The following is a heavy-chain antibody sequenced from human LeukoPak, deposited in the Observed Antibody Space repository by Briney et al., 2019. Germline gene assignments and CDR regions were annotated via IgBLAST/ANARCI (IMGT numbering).Heavy chain of an antibody. CDR3: ARGPVYYNYGMDV. V-gene: IGHV4-59*12. Sequence: SETLSLTCTISGGSISNYYWSWIRQPPGKGLEWIGYIYYSGSTNYNPSLKIRVTISVDTSKNQFSLKLSSVTAADTAVYYCARGPVYYNYGMDVWGQGTTVTVSS. J-gene: IGHJ6*02. CDR2: IYYSGST. CDR1: GGSISNYY.